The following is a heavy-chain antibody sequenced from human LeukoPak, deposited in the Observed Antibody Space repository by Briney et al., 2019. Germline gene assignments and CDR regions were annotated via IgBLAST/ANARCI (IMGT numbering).Heavy chain of an antibody. J-gene: IGHJ4*02. CDR2: INSDGGDT. V-gene: IGHV3-74*01. CDR3: ATFGFNWNLGY. D-gene: IGHD1-20*01. Sequence: GGSLRLSCAGSGFTFSNYYVHWVRQPPGKGLVWVSRINSDGGDTGYVDCVRGRFTISRDNAKNTVYLQMNSLRAEDTAVYYCATFGFNWNLGYWGQGTLVTVSS. CDR1: GFTFSNYY.